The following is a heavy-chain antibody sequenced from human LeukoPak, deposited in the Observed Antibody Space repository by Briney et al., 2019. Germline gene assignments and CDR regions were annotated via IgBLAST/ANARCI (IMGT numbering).Heavy chain of an antibody. CDR3: AGGLGLTGTTNRGY. J-gene: IGHJ4*02. V-gene: IGHV3-74*01. CDR2: INTDGSKT. Sequence: QAGGSLTLSCAASGFTFSSAWMHWVRRAPGKGLVWVSLINTDGSKTNYADSVKGRFTISRDNDKNTLYLQMNSVRADDTAVYFCAGGLGLTGTTNRGYWGQGTLVTVSS. D-gene: IGHD1-14*01. CDR1: GFTFSSAW.